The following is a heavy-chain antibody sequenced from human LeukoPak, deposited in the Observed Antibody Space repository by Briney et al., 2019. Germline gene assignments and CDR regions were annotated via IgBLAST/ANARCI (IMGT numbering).Heavy chain of an antibody. D-gene: IGHD1-26*01. V-gene: IGHV1-69*04. CDR1: GGTFSSYA. CDR3: AIGTLIVGATSPFDY. CDR2: IIPIFGIA. J-gene: IGHJ4*02. Sequence: SVKVACKAAGGTFSSYAISWVRQARGQGLEWMGRIIPIFGIANYAQKFQGRVRITADKSTSTAYMELSSLRSEDTAVYYCAIGTLIVGATSPFDYWGQGTLVTVSS.